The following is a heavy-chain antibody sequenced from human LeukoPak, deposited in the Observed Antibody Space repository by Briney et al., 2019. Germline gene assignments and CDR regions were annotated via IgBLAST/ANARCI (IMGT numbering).Heavy chain of an antibody. J-gene: IGHJ4*02. CDR2: IIPIFGTA. V-gene: IGHV1-69*13. Sequence: GASVKVSCKASRGTSSNYAISWVRQAPGQGLEWMGGIIPIFGTANYAQKFQGRVTITADESTSTAYMELSSLKSEDTAVYYCARNIRFGGNYYFDYWGQGTLVTVSS. CDR3: ARNIRFGGNYYFDY. D-gene: IGHD3-16*01. CDR1: RGTSSNYA.